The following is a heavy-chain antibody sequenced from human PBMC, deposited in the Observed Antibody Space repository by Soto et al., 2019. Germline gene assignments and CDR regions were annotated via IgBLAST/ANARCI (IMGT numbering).Heavy chain of an antibody. CDR1: GFTFSSYA. D-gene: IGHD2-15*01. CDR3: AKDLGWSNDAFDI. CDR2: ISGSGGST. J-gene: IGHJ3*02. Sequence: LSLTCAASGFTFSSYAMSWVRQAPGKGLEWVSAISGSGGSTYYADSVKGRFTISRDNSKNTLYLQMNSLRAEDTAVYYCAKDLGWSNDAFDIWGQGTMVTVSS. V-gene: IGHV3-23*01.